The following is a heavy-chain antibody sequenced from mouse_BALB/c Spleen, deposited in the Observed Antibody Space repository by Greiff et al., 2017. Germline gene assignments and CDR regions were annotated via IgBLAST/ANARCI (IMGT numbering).Heavy chain of an antibody. CDR1: GFTFSSFG. Sequence: EVMLVESGGGLVQPGGSRKLSCAASGFTFSSFGMYWVRQAPEKGLEWVAYISSGSSTIYYADTVKGRFTISRDNPKNTRFLQMTSLRSEDTAMYYCASGGKKSNSYAMDYWGQGTSVTVSS. J-gene: IGHJ4*01. D-gene: IGHD4-1*01. CDR3: ASGGKKSNSYAMDY. V-gene: IGHV5-17*02. CDR2: ISSGSSTI.